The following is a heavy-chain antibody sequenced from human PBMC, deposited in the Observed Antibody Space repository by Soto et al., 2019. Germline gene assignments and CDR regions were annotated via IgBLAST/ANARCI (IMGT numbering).Heavy chain of an antibody. CDR2: LRSSGDDCTT. CDR1: GFTFSSYS. V-gene: IGHV3-23*01. J-gene: IGHJ4*02. D-gene: IGHD3-10*01. Sequence: GGLMRLSYGACGFTFSSYSVSWVRQAPGKWLEWVSGLRSSGDDCTTYYAESVKGRFTISRDNSKNTLFLQMNSLRAEDTAIYYCAKKVNSGSGSQYFDYWGQGTLVTVSS. CDR3: AKKVNSGSGSQYFDY.